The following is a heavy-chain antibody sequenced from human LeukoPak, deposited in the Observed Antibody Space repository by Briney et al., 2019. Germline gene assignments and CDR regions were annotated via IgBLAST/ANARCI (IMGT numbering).Heavy chain of an antibody. CDR1: GYTFTSYG. D-gene: IGHD3-22*01. CDR2: ISAYNGHT. CDR3: ARDRHRRHYYDSSLHPPLDY. J-gene: IGHJ4*02. V-gene: IGHV1-18*01. Sequence: GASVKVSCKASGYTFTSYGISWVRQAPGQGLEWMGWISAYNGHTNYAQKLQGRVTMTTDTSTSTAYMDLRSLRSDDTAVYYCARDRHRRHYYDSSLHPPLDYWGQGTLVTVSS.